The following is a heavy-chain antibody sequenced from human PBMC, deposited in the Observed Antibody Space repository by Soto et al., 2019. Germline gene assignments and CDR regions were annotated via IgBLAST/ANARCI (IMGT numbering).Heavy chain of an antibody. CDR2: NSSTTNYI. CDR3: ARESEDLTSNFDY. J-gene: IGHJ4*02. Sequence: GGSLRLSCAASGFTFTRYSMNWVRQAPGKGLEWVSSNSSTTNYIYYGDSMKGRFTISRDSAKNSLYLEMNSLRAEDTAVYYCARESEDLTSNFDYWGQGTLVTVSS. CDR1: GFTFTRYS. V-gene: IGHV3-21*06.